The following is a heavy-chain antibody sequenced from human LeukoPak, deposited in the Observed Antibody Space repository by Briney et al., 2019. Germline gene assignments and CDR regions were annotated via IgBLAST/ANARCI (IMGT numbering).Heavy chain of an antibody. CDR2: INPNSGGT. Sequence: GASVKVSCKGSGYNFAGYYIHWVRQAPGQGLEWMGWINPNSGGTNYAQKFQGRVTMTRDTSISTAYMELSRLRSDDTAVYYCARDRCSSTSCYVIGFDYWGQGTLVTVSS. D-gene: IGHD2-2*01. CDR1: GYNFAGYY. CDR3: ARDRCSSTSCYVIGFDY. V-gene: IGHV1-2*02. J-gene: IGHJ4*02.